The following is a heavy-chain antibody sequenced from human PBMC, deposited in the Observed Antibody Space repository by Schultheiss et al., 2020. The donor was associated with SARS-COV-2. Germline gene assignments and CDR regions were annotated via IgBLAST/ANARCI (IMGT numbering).Heavy chain of an antibody. D-gene: IGHD5-24*01. CDR1: GGSISSYY. CDR2: IYYSGST. CDR3: ARDSRDGYNPNWFDP. J-gene: IGHJ5*02. V-gene: IGHV4-59*12. Sequence: SETLSLTCTVSGGSISSYYWSWIRQPPGKGLEWIGYIYYSGSTNYNPSLKSRLTISVDTSKNQFSLKLSSVTAADTAVYYCARDSRDGYNPNWFDPWGQGTLVTVSS.